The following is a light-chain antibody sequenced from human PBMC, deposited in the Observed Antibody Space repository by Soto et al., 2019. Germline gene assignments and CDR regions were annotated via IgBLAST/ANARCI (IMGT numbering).Light chain of an antibody. V-gene: IGKV2D-29*02. Sequence: DVVMTQTPLSLSVTPGQPASISCKSSQSLLHITGETFLFWYLQKPGQSPQLLSYEVSTRVSGVQDRVSGSGSGTDFPVETSRVEPDDVGIYYCMQSTRLRPTFGQGTRLGI. CDR2: EVS. CDR3: MQSTRLRPT. CDR1: QSLLHITGETF. J-gene: IGKJ5*01.